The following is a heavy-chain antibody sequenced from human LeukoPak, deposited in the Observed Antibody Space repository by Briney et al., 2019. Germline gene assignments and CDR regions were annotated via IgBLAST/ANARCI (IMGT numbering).Heavy chain of an antibody. Sequence: GGTLRLSCAASGFTFSSYGMSWVRQAPGKGLEWVSALSGSGGTTYHADSVKGRFTISRDNSKNTLFLLMNSLRAEDTALYYCAKGGVKWELLFDYWGQGTLVTVSS. CDR1: GFTFSSYG. CDR3: AKGGVKWELLFDY. CDR2: LSGSGGTT. V-gene: IGHV3-23*01. J-gene: IGHJ4*02. D-gene: IGHD1-26*01.